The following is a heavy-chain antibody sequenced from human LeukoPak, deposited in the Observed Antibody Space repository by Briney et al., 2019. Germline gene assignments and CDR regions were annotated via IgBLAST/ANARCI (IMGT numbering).Heavy chain of an antibody. Sequence: PSETLSLTCTVSGGSISNYYWSWIRQPPGKGLEWIGYIYYSGNTNYNPSLKSRVTISVDTSKNQFSLKLSSVTAADTAVYYCARVKYYYDSSDQAAFGIWGQGTMVTVSS. D-gene: IGHD3-22*01. CDR3: ARVKYYYDSSDQAAFGI. CDR1: GGSISNYY. J-gene: IGHJ3*02. CDR2: IYYSGNT. V-gene: IGHV4-59*01.